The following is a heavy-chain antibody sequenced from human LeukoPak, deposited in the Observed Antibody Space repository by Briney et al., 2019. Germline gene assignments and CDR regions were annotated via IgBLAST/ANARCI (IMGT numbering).Heavy chain of an antibody. Sequence: SETLSLTCTVSGGSISSYYWTWIRQPAGKGLEWIGRIYSSGTTNYNPSLKSRVTMSVDTSKNQFSLKLSSVTAADTAVYYCARNVRGGSTYLDYWGQGTLVTVSS. CDR2: IYSSGTT. J-gene: IGHJ4*02. D-gene: IGHD3-16*01. V-gene: IGHV4-4*07. CDR1: GGSISSYY. CDR3: ARNVRGGSTYLDY.